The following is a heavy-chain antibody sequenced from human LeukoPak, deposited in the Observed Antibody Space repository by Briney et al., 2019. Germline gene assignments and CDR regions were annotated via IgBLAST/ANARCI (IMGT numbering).Heavy chain of an antibody. J-gene: IGHJ5*02. CDR1: GYTLTELS. CDR2: FDPEDGET. V-gene: IGHV1-24*01. D-gene: IGHD2-2*01. Sequence: ASVKVSCKVSGYTLTELSMHWVRQAPGKGLEWMGGFDPEDGETIYAQKFQGRVTMTRDTSISTAYMELSRLRSDDTAVYYCARGEGVPAAILWFDPWGQGTLVTVSS. CDR3: ARGEGVPAAILWFDP.